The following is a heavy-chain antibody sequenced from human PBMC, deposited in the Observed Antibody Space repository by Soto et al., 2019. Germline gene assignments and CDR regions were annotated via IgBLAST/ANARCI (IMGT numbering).Heavy chain of an antibody. D-gene: IGHD2-2*01. Sequence: QVQLVQSGAEVKKPGSSVKVSCKASGGTFSSYAISWVRQAPGQGLEWMGGIIPIFGTANYAQKFQGRVTITADESTSTDYMELSSLRSEDTAVYYCATGYCISTSCYADDAFDIWGQGTMVTVSS. CDR3: ATGYCISTSCYADDAFDI. J-gene: IGHJ3*02. CDR1: GGTFSSYA. V-gene: IGHV1-69*12. CDR2: IIPIFGTA.